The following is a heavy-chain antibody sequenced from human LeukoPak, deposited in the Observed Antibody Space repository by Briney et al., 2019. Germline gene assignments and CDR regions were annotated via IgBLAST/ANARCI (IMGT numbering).Heavy chain of an antibody. CDR1: GFTFSSYS. CDR2: ISSGSNFI. Sequence: GGSLRLSCAASGFTFSSYSMNWVRQAPGKGLEWVSSISSGSNFISYADSVKGRFTISRDKAKNSLYLQMNSLRAEDTAVYYCARAGSSPGWYFDLWGRGTLVTVSS. V-gene: IGHV3-21*01. J-gene: IGHJ2*01. CDR3: ARAGSSPGWYFDL. D-gene: IGHD6-13*01.